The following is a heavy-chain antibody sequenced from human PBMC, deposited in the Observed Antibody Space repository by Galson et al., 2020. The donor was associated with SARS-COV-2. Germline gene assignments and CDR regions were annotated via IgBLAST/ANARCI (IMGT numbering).Heavy chain of an antibody. CDR2: IFFDGSEK. V-gene: IGHV3-33*01. J-gene: IGHJ4*02. CDR1: GFTFSDHA. Sequence: GESLKISCAASGFTFSDHAMHWVRQAPGKGLEWVAQIFFDGSEKYYGDSVRVRFTISRDSSKNTVYLQMNNLRVNDTAVYYCARDGQSSRGWAFDYWGQGTLLTFSS. D-gene: IGHD6-19*01. CDR3: ARDGQSSRGWAFDY.